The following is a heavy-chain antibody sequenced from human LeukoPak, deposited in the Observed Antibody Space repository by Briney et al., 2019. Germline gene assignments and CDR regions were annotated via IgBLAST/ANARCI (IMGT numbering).Heavy chain of an antibody. CDR3: ARPRYGSGSLDS. D-gene: IGHD3-10*01. CDR1: GGSFSCHY. Sequence: SSETLSLTCSVYGGSFSCHYWTWLRQPPGKGLEWIGEINHSGSTTYNPSLNNRVTISVDTSKNQFSLKMSSVTAADTAVYYCARPRYGSGSLDSWGQGTLVTVSS. CDR2: INHSGST. V-gene: IGHV4-34*01. J-gene: IGHJ5*01.